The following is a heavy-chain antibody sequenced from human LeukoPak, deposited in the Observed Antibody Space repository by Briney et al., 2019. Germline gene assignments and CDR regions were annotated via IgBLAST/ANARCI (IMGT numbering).Heavy chain of an antibody. CDR3: ARGSRYGDYPYYCDF. J-gene: IGHJ4*02. V-gene: IGHV3-30*02. CDR1: GFTFGSYG. Sequence: GGSLRLSCAASGFTFGSYGMHWVHQAPGKGLDWVAFVRYDGNNPYYSASVKGRFTISRDNSKNTVLLQMNNLRLEDAAVYYCARGSRYGDYPYYCDFWGQGTLVTVSS. CDR2: VRYDGNNP. D-gene: IGHD4-17*01.